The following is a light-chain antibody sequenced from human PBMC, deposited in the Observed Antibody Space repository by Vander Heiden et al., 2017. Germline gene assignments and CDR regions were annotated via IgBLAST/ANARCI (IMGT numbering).Light chain of an antibody. J-gene: IGLJ2*01. V-gene: IGLV1-51*01. Sequence: QSVFTQPPSVSAASGQRVPISCSGSTSNIEGNSVSWYQQVPGTVPKLLIYDNDKRPSGIPDRFSGSKSATSATLVITGLQTGDEANYYCGTWDSSLSVVVFGGETRLTVL. CDR2: DND. CDR3: GTWDSSLSVVV. CDR1: TSNIEGNS.